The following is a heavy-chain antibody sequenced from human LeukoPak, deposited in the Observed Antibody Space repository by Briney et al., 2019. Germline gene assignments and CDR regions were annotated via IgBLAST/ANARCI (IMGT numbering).Heavy chain of an antibody. CDR1: GGSIGTYY. CDR3: TRHIGGGIEDMDV. Sequence: SETLSLTCTVSGGSIGTYYWSWIRQSPGKGLEWIGYIYVTGTRYNPYLQSRVTISVDRSRNQFFLKMSSVTAADTAVYYCTRHIGGGIEDMDVWGKGTKVIVSS. D-gene: IGHD3-16*02. J-gene: IGHJ6*03. V-gene: IGHV4-59*08. CDR2: IYVTGT.